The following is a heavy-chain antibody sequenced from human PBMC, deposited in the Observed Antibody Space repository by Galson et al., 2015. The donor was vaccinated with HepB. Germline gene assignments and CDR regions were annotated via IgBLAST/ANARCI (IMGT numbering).Heavy chain of an antibody. Sequence: TLSLTCTVSGGSISSYYWSWIRQPPGKGLEWIGYIYYSGSTNYNPSLKSRVTISVDTSKNQFSLKLSSVTAADTAVYYCARDAPAGRYFDWLLTTENYYYYGMDVWGQGTTVTVSS. CDR3: ARDAPAGRYFDWLLTTENYYYYGMDV. J-gene: IGHJ6*02. CDR2: IYYSGST. D-gene: IGHD3-9*01. CDR1: GGSISSYY. V-gene: IGHV4-59*01.